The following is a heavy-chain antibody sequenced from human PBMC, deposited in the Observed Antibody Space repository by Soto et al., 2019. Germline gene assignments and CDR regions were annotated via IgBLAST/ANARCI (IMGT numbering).Heavy chain of an antibody. CDR2: IDHSGST. Sequence: PSETLSLTCTVSGASISRDNYYWGGIRQPPGEGLEWIGGIDHSGSTHYKPSFESRVTISVDATKNQFSLKLSSVTAADTAVYYCARHPGYCISTRCYGYYTMDVWGQGTTVTVSS. D-gene: IGHD2-2*01. V-gene: IGHV4-39*01. CDR3: ARHPGYCISTRCYGYYTMDV. J-gene: IGHJ6*02. CDR1: GASISRDNYY.